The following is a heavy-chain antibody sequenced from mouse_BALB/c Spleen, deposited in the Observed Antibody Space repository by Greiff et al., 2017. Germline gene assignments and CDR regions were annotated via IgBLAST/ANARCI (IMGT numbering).Heavy chain of an antibody. CDR2: IYPGGGYT. CDR3: AGGGTTATGYAMDN. Sequence: VKLQQSGAELVRPGTSVKISCKASGYTFTNYWLGWVKQRPGHGLEWIGDIYPGGGYTNYNEKFKGKATLTADTSSSTAYMQLSSLTSEDSAVYFCAGGGTTATGYAMDNWGEGASVTVSS. V-gene: IGHV1-63*02. J-gene: IGHJ4*01. D-gene: IGHD1-2*01. CDR1: GYTFTNYW.